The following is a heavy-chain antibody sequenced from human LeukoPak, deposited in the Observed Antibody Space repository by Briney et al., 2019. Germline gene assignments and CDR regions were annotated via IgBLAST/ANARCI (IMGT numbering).Heavy chain of an antibody. J-gene: IGHJ4*02. Sequence: SETLSLTCTVSGGSISSYYWSWIRQPPGKGLEWIGYIYYSGSTNYNPSLKSRVTISVDTSKNQFSLKLSSVTAADTAVYYCARGATIPGYDYWGQGTLVTVSS. V-gene: IGHV4-59*01. CDR2: IYYSGST. D-gene: IGHD1-26*01. CDR3: ARGATIPGYDY. CDR1: GGSISSYY.